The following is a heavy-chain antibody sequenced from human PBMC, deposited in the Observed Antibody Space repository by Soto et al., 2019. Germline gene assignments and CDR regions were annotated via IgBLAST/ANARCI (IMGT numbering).Heavy chain of an antibody. Sequence: QAQLVQSGAEVKKPGSSVKVSCKASGGPFSSYSISWVRQPPGQGLEWLGRIIPILGTANYAQKLQGRVTTTADKPPTTAYMEMSGVRSEDTGVYYCARGNVAAAGTLGSWGQGTLVTVSS. J-gene: IGHJ4*02. CDR3: ARGNVAAAGTLGS. CDR1: GGPFSSYS. CDR2: IIPILGTA. V-gene: IGHV1-69*08. D-gene: IGHD6-13*01.